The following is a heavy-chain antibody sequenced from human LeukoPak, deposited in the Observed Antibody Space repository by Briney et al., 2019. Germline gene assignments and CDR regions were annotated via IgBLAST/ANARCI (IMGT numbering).Heavy chain of an antibody. D-gene: IGHD5-18*01. CDR2: ISSDGANK. CDR1: GFTFSRYA. J-gene: IGHJ4*02. V-gene: IGHV3-30-3*01. CDR3: ARDYATDTDMV. Sequence: GRSLRLSCAASGFTFSRYAMHWVRQAPGKGLEWVAVISSDGANKYNADSVQGRFTISRDNAKSTLSLQMNSLRPEDTAVYYCARDYATDTDMVWGQGTRVTVSS.